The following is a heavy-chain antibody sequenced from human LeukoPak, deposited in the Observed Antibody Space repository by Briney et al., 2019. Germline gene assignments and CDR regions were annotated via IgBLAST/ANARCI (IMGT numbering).Heavy chain of an antibody. CDR3: ARSHNGPQYGNFDF. J-gene: IGHJ4*02. CDR2: VSDTGSA. D-gene: IGHD2-8*01. Sequence: PSETLSLTCTVSGDSLSSYLWSWIRQPPGKGLEWIGFVSDTGSASYNPSLKSRLTISVDTSKNQLSLKLNSVSPADTALYYCARSHNGPQYGNFDFWGQGSLVTVSS. V-gene: IGHV4-59*01. CDR1: GDSLSSYL.